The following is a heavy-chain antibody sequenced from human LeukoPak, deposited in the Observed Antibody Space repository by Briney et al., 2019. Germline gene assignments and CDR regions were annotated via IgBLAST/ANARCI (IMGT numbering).Heavy chain of an antibody. CDR1: GFTFSSYG. V-gene: IGHV3-30*02. Sequence: PGGSLRLSCAASGFTFSSYGMHWVRQAPGKGLEWVAFIRYDGSNKYYADSVKGRFTISRDNSKNTLYLQMNSLRAEDTAVYYCAKARWGVVPAAIGDYWGQGTLVTVSS. J-gene: IGHJ4*02. D-gene: IGHD2-2*02. CDR3: AKARWGVVPAAIGDY. CDR2: IRYDGSNK.